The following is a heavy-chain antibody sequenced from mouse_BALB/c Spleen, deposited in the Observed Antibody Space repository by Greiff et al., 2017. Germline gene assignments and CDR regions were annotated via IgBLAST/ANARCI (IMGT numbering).Heavy chain of an antibody. J-gene: IGHJ3*01. CDR1: GFTFSSYG. CDR3: ARDDAYYGSSWFAY. D-gene: IGHD1-1*01. V-gene: IGHV5-6-3*01. CDR2: INSNGGST. Sequence: EVNLVESGGGLVQPGGSLKLSCAASGFTFSSYGMSWVRQTPDKRLELVATINSNGGSTYYPDSVKGRFTISRDNAKNTLYLQMSSLKSEDTAMYYCARDDAYYGSSWFAYWGQGTLVTVSA.